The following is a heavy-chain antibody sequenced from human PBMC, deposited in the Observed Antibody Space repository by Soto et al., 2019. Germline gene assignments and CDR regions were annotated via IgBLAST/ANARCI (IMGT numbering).Heavy chain of an antibody. V-gene: IGHV3-30*04. J-gene: IGHJ4*02. D-gene: IGHD3-10*01. CDR2: TSDDESRR. Sequence: QVHLVETGGGVVQPGRSLRLSCAASGFTFSNYAMHWVRQAPGKGLEWMAITSDDESRRYYADSVRGRFTISRDNSKNTVYLEMNSLRDEDTALFYCARGSGSGSFLIDYWGQGILVTVSS. CDR1: GFTFSNYA. CDR3: ARGSGSGSFLIDY.